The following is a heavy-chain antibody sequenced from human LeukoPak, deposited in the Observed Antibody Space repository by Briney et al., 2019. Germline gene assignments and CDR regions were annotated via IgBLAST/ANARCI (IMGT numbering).Heavy chain of an antibody. CDR1: GYSFTNYW. V-gene: IGHV5-10-1*01. Sequence: GESLKISWKGSGYSFTNYWITWVRQMPGKGLEWMGGVDPGDSYIKYSPSFQGHVTISADKSISTAYLHWSSLKASDTAMYYCARHRRLSNFDYWGQGTLVTVSS. CDR3: ARHRRLSNFDY. D-gene: IGHD3-16*02. J-gene: IGHJ4*02. CDR2: VDPGDSYI.